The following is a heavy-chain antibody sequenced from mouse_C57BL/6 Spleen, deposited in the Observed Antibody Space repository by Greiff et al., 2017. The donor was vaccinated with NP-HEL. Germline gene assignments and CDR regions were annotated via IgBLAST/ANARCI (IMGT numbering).Heavy chain of an antibody. D-gene: IGHD4-1*01. CDR2: IDPSDSET. V-gene: IGHV1-52*01. CDR3: ALTGTGLYYFDY. CDR1: GYTFTSYW. Sequence: VQLQQPGAELVRPGSSVKLSCKASGYTFTSYWMHWVKQRPIQSLEWIGNIDPSDSETHYNQKFKDKATLTVDKSSSTAYMQLSSLTSEDSAVYYCALTGTGLYYFDYWGQGTTLTVSS. J-gene: IGHJ2*01.